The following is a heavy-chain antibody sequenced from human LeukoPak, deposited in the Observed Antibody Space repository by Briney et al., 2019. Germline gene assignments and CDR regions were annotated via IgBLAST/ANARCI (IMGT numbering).Heavy chain of an antibody. V-gene: IGHV1-3*02. CDR1: GYTFTSYA. Sequence: GASVKVSCKASGYTFTSYAMHWVRQAPGQRLEWMGWSNAGNGNTKYSQEFQGRVTITRDTSASTAYMELSSLRSEDMAVYYCARDGNTYYYDDYYYYYMDVWGKGTTVTVSS. J-gene: IGHJ6*03. CDR2: SNAGNGNT. D-gene: IGHD3-22*01. CDR3: ARDGNTYYYDDYYYYYMDV.